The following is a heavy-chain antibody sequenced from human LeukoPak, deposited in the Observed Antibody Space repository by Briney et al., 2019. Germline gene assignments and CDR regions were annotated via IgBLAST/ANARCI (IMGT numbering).Heavy chain of an antibody. CDR2: VYYSGIT. CDR1: GGSTSRPRYY. Sequence: SETLSLTCTVPGGSTSRPRYYWGWLRQPPGKGLEWIGRVYYSGITYYNPSLNSRVTISVDTSKDQFSLKLNSVTAADTAVYYCARVLRVAAMPHYFDYWGQGTLVTVSS. D-gene: IGHD2-2*01. V-gene: IGHV4-39*07. J-gene: IGHJ4*02. CDR3: ARVLRVAAMPHYFDY.